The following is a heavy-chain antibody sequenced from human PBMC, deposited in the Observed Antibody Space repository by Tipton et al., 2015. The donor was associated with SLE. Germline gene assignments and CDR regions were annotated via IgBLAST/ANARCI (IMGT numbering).Heavy chain of an antibody. CDR1: GYTFNSYP. D-gene: IGHD3-22*01. V-gene: IGHV1-69*13. CDR2: IIPIFYTA. CDR3: ARDSSGRDDAFDI. J-gene: IGHJ3*02. Sequence: QSGAEVKKPGASVKVACKASGYTFNSYPISWVRQAPGQGLEWMGGIIPIFYTANYAQKFQGRVTITADESTSTAYMELSSLRSEDTAVYYCARDSSGRDDAFDIWGQGTMVTVSS.